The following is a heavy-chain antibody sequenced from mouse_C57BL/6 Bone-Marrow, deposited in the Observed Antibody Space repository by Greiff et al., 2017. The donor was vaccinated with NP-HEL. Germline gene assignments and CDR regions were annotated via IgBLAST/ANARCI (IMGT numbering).Heavy chain of an antibody. CDR1: GYTFTDYY. D-gene: IGHD2-5*01. V-gene: IGHV1-76*01. CDR2: IYPGSGNT. J-gene: IGHJ3*01. CDR3: AKSAYYSNYEFAY. Sequence: QVQLKESGAELVRPGASVKLSCKASGYTFTDYYINWVKQRPGQGLEWIARIYPGSGNTYYNEKFKGKATLTAEKSSSTAYMQLSSLTSEDSAVYFCAKSAYYSNYEFAYWGQGTLVTVSA.